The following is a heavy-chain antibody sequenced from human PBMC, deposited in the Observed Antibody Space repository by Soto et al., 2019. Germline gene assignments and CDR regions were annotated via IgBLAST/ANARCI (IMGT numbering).Heavy chain of an antibody. CDR2: ISYDGSNK. Sequence: VQLVESGGGVVQPGRSLRLSCAASGFTFSSYGMHWVRQAPGKGLEWVAVISYDGSNKYYADSVKGRFTISRDNSKNTLYLQMNSLRAEDTAVYYCAKDLDGDYVYLDVWGKGTTVTVSS. V-gene: IGHV3-30*18. D-gene: IGHD4-17*01. CDR3: AKDLDGDYVYLDV. J-gene: IGHJ6*03. CDR1: GFTFSSYG.